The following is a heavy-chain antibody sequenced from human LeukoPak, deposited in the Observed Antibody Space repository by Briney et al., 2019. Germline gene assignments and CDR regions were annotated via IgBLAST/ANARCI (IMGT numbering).Heavy chain of an antibody. CDR1: GYTFSRYY. D-gene: IGHD3-10*01. V-gene: IGHV1-46*01. J-gene: IGHJ4*02. CDR2: MNPSGGTT. Sequence: ASVKVSCKASGYTFSRYYIHWVRQAPGQGLEWMGKMNPSGGTTTYAQKFQGRVTVTRDTPTSTVYMEMSSLRPEDTAVYYCAGSITMVRGAGDYWGQGTLVTVSS. CDR3: AGSITMVRGAGDY.